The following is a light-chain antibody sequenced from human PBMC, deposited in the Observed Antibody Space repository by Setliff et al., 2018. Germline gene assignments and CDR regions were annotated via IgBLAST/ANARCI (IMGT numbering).Light chain of an antibody. CDR1: SSDVGGYNY. CDR2: EVS. Sequence: QSALTQPRSVSGSPGQSVTISCTGTSSDVGGYNYVSWYQQHPGKAPKLMIYEVSKRPSGVSNRFSGSKSGNTASLTISGLQAEDEADYYCCSYAGSSTPVVFGGGTKVT. J-gene: IGLJ2*01. V-gene: IGLV2-11*01. CDR3: CSYAGSSTPVV.